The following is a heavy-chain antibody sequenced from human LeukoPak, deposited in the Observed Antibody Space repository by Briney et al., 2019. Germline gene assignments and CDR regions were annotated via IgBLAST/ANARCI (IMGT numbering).Heavy chain of an antibody. V-gene: IGHV3-53*01. D-gene: IGHD3-16*01. J-gene: IGHJ4*02. CDR3: AWGSVFDY. CDR1: GFTVSSNY. Sequence: PGGSLRLSCAASGFTVSSNYMSWVRQAPGKGLEWVSVIYGSGITYYADSVKGRFTISRDNSKNTLYLQMNSLRAEDTAVYYCAWGSVFDYWGQGTLVTVSS. CDR2: IYGSGIT.